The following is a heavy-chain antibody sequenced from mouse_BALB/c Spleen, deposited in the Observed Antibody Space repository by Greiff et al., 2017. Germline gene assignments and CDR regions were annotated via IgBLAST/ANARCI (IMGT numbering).Heavy chain of an antibody. CDR2: IDPYYGGT. D-gene: IGHD1-1*01. CDR3: AMLLRSYWYVDV. J-gene: IGHJ1*01. Sequence: EVQLQESGPELEKPGASVKISCKASGYSFTGYNMNWVKQSNGKSLEWIGNIDPYYGGTSYNQKFKGKATLTVDKSSSTAYMQLKSLTSEDSAVYYCAMLLRSYWYVDVWGAGTTVTVSS. CDR1: GYSFTGYN. V-gene: IGHV1-39*01.